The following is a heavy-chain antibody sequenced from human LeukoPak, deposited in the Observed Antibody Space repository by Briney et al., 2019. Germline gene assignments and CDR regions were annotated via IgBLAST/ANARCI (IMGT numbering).Heavy chain of an antibody. CDR2: IYYSGST. J-gene: IGHJ5*02. CDR1: GGSVSSGGYY. CDR3: ARDATSTVDPGARWFDP. Sequence: SETLSLTCTVSGGSVSSGGYYWSWIRQHPGKGLEWIGYIYYSGSTYYNPSLKSRVTISVDTSKNQFSLKLSSVTAADTAVYYCARDATSTVDPGARWFDPWGQGTLVTVSS. D-gene: IGHD4-23*01. V-gene: IGHV4-31*03.